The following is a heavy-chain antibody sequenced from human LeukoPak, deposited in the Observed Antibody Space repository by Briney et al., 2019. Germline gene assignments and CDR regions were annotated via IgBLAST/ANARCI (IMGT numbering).Heavy chain of an antibody. D-gene: IGHD5-18*01. CDR3: AREGRRIQLWLRDY. Sequence: SETLSLTCTVSGYSISSGYYWGWIQQPPGKRLEWIGSIYHSGSTYYNPSLKSRVNISVATSKNQFCLELSSVTAADTAVYYCAREGRRIQLWLRDYWGQGTLVTDS. V-gene: IGHV4-38-2*02. CDR2: IYHSGST. J-gene: IGHJ4*02. CDR1: GYSISSGYY.